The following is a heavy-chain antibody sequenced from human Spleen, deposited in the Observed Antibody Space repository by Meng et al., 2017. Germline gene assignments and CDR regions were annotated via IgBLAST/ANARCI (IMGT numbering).Heavy chain of an antibody. D-gene: IGHD6-13*01. CDR2: IDPKNGDT. Sequence: QGQLVHSGAEGKKPGASVKVSCKPSGYHFPDYYIHWVRQAPGQGLEWMGRIDPKNGDTHYAQKFQGRVTMTGDTFISTAYMELSGLRSDDTAMYYCARDEDISAAGKLFGDYWGQGTLVTVSS. CDR3: ARDEDISAAGKLFGDY. J-gene: IGHJ4*02. CDR1: GYHFPDYY. V-gene: IGHV1-2*06.